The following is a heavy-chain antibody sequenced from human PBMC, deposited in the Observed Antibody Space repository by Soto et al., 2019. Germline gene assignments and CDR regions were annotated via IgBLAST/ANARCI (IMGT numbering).Heavy chain of an antibody. CDR3: ARGRTGTTSYFDY. CDR1: GYTFTGYY. J-gene: IGHJ4*02. D-gene: IGHD1-1*01. V-gene: IGHV1-2*02. CDR2: INPNSGGT. Sequence: QVQLVQSGAEVKKPGASVKVSCKASGYTFTGYYLHWVRQAPGQGLEWMGWINPNSGGTNYAQKFQVRVTRTRDTSISTAYMELSRLRSYDTAVYHCARGRTGTTSYFDYWGQGNLVTVSS.